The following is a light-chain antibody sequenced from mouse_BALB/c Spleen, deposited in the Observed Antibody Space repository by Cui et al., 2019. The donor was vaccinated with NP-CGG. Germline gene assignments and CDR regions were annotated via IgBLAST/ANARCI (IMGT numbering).Light chain of an antibody. Sequence: QCVVTQDAALTTSPGETVTLTCRSSTGAVTTSNYANWVQEKPDDLFTGLIGGTNNRAPGVPAKFSGSLIGDKAALTITGAQTEDEAIYFCALWYSNHWVFGGGTKLTVL. CDR3: ALWYSNHWV. CDR2: GTN. V-gene: IGLV1*01. J-gene: IGLJ1*01. CDR1: TGAVTTSNY.